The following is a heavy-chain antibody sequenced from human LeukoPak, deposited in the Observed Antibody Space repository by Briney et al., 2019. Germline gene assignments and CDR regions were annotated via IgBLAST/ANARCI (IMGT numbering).Heavy chain of an antibody. D-gene: IGHD2-2*01. CDR3: ARDPSAVPTAVNWFDP. V-gene: IGHV3-23*01. CDR2: TSGNGGST. Sequence: GGSLRLSCAASGFTFSTYAMNWVRQAPGKGLEWVSGTSGNGGSTYYADSVKGRFTISRDNAKNSLYLQMNSLRAEDTAVYYCARDPSAVPTAVNWFDPWGQGTLVTVSS. CDR1: GFTFSTYA. J-gene: IGHJ5*02.